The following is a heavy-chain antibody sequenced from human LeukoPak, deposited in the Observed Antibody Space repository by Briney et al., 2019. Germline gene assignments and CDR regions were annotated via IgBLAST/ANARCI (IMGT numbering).Heavy chain of an antibody. CDR2: INHSGGT. D-gene: IGHD3-10*01. J-gene: IGHJ4*02. CDR3: ARTYYYGSGSYYNPRGYFDY. V-gene: IGHV4-34*01. CDR1: GGSFSGYY. Sequence: SETLSLTCAVYGGSFSGYYWSWIRQPPGEGLEWIGEINHSGGTNYNPSLKSRVTISVDTSKNQFSLKLSSVTAAGTAVYYCARTYYYGSGSYYNPRGYFDYWGQGTLVTVSS.